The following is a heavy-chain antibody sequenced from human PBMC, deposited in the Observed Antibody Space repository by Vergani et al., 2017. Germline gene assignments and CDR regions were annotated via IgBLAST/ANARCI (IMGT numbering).Heavy chain of an antibody. CDR2: IYYSGST. D-gene: IGHD2-2*01. CDR3: GRGIYAYDGFDI. Sequence: QVQLQESGPGLVKPSETLSLTCTVSGGSISSYYWSWIRQPPGKGLEWIGYIYYSGSTNYNPSLKSRVTISVDTSKNQFSLKLGPVTAADTAVYYCGRGIYAYDGFDIWGQGTMVTVSS. V-gene: IGHV4-59*01. CDR1: GGSISSYY. J-gene: IGHJ3*02.